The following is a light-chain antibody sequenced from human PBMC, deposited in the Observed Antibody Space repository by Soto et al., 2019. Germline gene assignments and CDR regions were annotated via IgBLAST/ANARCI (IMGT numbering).Light chain of an antibody. Sequence: EIVMTQSPATLSVSPGERATLSCRASQSVSSNLAWYQQKPGQAPRLLIYGASTRATGIPARFSGSGSGTAFTLTISSLPSEDFAVYYCQQYNNWPITFGQGTRLEIK. J-gene: IGKJ5*01. CDR3: QQYNNWPIT. V-gene: IGKV3-15*01. CDR1: QSVSSN. CDR2: GAS.